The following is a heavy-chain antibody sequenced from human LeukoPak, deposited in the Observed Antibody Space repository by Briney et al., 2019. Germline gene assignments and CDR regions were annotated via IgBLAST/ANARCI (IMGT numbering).Heavy chain of an antibody. V-gene: IGHV4-39*01. CDR2: IYYSGST. J-gene: IGHJ4*02. CDR3: ARHGGRASILARPFEF. Sequence: SETLSLTCTVSGGSISSSSYFWGWVRQPPGKGPQWIGSIYYSGSTYNNPSLKSRVTISVDTSKNQFALKLSSVTAADTAMYFCARHGGRASILARPFEFWGQGTLVTVSS. CDR1: GGSISSSSYF. D-gene: IGHD6-6*01.